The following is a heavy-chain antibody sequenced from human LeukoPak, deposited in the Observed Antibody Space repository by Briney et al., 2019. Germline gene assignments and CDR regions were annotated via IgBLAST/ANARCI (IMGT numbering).Heavy chain of an antibody. CDR2: ISQDGSKK. D-gene: IGHD3-10*01. CDR3: ARGRTGSYYPVAY. CDR1: GFTFSDYA. V-gene: IGHV3-30*01. J-gene: IGHJ4*02. Sequence: GGSLRLSCAASGFTFSDYAMHWVRQAPGKGLEWVAVISQDGSKKYYADSVRGRFTISRDNSKNTLFLQMNGLRLEDTALHFCARGRTGSYYPVAYWGQGTLVTVS.